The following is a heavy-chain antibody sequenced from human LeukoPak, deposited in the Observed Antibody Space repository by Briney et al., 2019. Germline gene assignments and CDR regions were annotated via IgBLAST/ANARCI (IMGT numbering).Heavy chain of an antibody. CDR2: IYSGGST. Sequence: GGSLRLSCAASGFTVSSNYMSWVRQAPGKGLEWVSVIYSGGSTYYADSVKGRFTISRDNSKNTLYLQMNSLRAEDTAVYYCARDELGAYYYYMDVWGKGTTVTVSS. CDR3: ARDELGAYYYYMDV. CDR1: GFTVSSNY. V-gene: IGHV3-66*02. D-gene: IGHD3-16*01. J-gene: IGHJ6*03.